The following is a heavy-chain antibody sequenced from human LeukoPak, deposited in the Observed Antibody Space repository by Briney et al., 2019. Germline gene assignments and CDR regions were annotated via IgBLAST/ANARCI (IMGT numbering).Heavy chain of an antibody. CDR2: IYYSGST. Sequence: SETLSLTCTVSGGSISSSSYYWGWIRQPPGKGLEWIGSIYYSGSTNYNPSLRSRVTVSVDTSKNQLSLELSSVTAADTALYYCARHGDGRSGSHYWIDYWGQGTLVTVSS. CDR3: ARHGDGRSGSHYWIDY. D-gene: IGHD1-26*01. V-gene: IGHV4-39*01. J-gene: IGHJ4*02. CDR1: GGSISSSSYY.